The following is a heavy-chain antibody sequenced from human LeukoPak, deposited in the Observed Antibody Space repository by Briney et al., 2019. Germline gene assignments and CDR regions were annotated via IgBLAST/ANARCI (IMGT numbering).Heavy chain of an antibody. CDR3: ARERRSTYYDILTGHGGAFDI. CDR2: IRQDGGEK. Sequence: GGSLRLSCAASEFTFSSYWMSWVRQAPGKGLEWVANIRQDGGEKYYVDSVKGRFTISRDNAKNSLYLQMNSLRAEDTAVYYCARERRSTYYDILTGHGGAFDIWGQGTMVTVSS. D-gene: IGHD3-9*01. J-gene: IGHJ3*02. V-gene: IGHV3-7*01. CDR1: EFTFSSYW.